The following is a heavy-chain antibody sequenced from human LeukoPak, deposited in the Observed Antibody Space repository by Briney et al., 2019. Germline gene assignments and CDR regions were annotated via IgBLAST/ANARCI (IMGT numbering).Heavy chain of an antibody. J-gene: IGHJ4*02. D-gene: IGHD3-10*01. CDR3: ASSMVRGICFY. CDR1: GGSISSGGYY. CDR2: IYYSGST. V-gene: IGHV4-30-4*01. Sequence: PSQTLSLTCTVSGGSISSGGYYWSWIRQPPGKGLEWVGYIYYSGSTYYNPSLKSRVTISVDTSKNQFSLKLTSVTAADTAVYYCASSMVRGICFYWGQGTLVTVSS.